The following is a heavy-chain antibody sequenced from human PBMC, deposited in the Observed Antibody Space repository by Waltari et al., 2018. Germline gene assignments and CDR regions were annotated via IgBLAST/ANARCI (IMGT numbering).Heavy chain of an antibody. J-gene: IGHJ4*02. CDR3: ARDRGRGLYLDS. Sequence: QLQLQESGPGLVKPSGTLSLTWSVSGDSVTSNYWWSWVRQPPERGLEWIGQIHGSGRTNYNPSLESRVTISIDMSNNQFSLKVTSTTAADTAVYYCARDRGRGLYLDSWGQGTLVTVSP. D-gene: IGHD2-15*01. CDR1: GDSVTSNYW. CDR2: IHGSGRT. V-gene: IGHV4-4*02.